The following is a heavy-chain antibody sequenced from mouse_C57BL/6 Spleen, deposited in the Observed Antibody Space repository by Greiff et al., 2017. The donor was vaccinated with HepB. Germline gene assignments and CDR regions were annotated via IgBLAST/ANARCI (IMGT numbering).Heavy chain of an antibody. CDR2: IDPSDSYT. J-gene: IGHJ1*03. CDR1: GYTFTSYW. Sequence: QVQLQQSGAELVKPGASVKLSCKASGYTFTSYWMQWVKQRPGQGLEWIGEIDPSDSYTNYNQKFKGKATLTVDTSSSTAYMQLSSLTSEDSAVYYCARREKLGRYFDVWGTGTTVTVSS. CDR3: ARREKLGRYFDV. D-gene: IGHD4-1*01. V-gene: IGHV1-50*01.